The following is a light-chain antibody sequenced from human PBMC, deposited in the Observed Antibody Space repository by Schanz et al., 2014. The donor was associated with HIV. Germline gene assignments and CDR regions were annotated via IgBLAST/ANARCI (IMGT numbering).Light chain of an antibody. Sequence: EIVVTQSPGTLSLSPGERVTLSCRASQTVTNTYLAWYQQTPGQAPRLLIYGASTRATGIPDRFSGSGSGTDFTLTISRLEPEDFAVYYCQQHATSPRPFGQGTKVEIK. CDR3: QQHATSPRP. CDR2: GAS. V-gene: IGKV3-20*01. J-gene: IGKJ1*01. CDR1: QTVTNTY.